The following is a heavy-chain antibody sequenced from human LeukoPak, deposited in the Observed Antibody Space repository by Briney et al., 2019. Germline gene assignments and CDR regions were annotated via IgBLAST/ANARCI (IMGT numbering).Heavy chain of an antibody. Sequence: PSETLSLTCAVYGGSFSGYYWSWVRQPPGKGLEWIGEINHSGSTNYNPALKRRVTIAVDTSKNHFPLRLSYVTAAGTAVDFCGICIAAHPGPSYYYMDVWGKGTTVTVSS. CDR3: GICIAAHPGPSYYYMDV. CDR1: GGSFSGYY. D-gene: IGHD6-6*01. J-gene: IGHJ6*03. V-gene: IGHV4-34*01. CDR2: INHSGST.